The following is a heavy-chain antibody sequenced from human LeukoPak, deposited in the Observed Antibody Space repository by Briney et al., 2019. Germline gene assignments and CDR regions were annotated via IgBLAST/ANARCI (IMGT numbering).Heavy chain of an antibody. V-gene: IGHV4-31*03. CDR2: IYYSGST. CDR1: GGSISSGGYY. D-gene: IGHD5-12*01. J-gene: IGHJ4*02. Sequence: SQTLSLTCTVSGGSISSGGYYWSWIRQPPGKGLEWIGYIYYSGSTYYNPSLKSRVTISVDTSKNQFSLKLSSVTAADTAVYYCARAFHSGYDLEGFDYWGQGTLVTVSS. CDR3: ARAFHSGYDLEGFDY.